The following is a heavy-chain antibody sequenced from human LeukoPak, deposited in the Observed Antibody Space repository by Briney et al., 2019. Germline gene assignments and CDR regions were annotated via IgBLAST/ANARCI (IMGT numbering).Heavy chain of an antibody. CDR1: GFTFSSYS. CDR3: AKEARIVGATRGYFDY. Sequence: GGSLRLSCAASGFTFSSYSMNWVRQAPGKGLEWVSYISSSSSTIYYADSVKGRFTISRDNSKNTLYLQMNSLRADDTAVYYCAKEARIVGATRGYFDYWGQGTLVTVSS. CDR2: ISSSSSTI. J-gene: IGHJ4*02. D-gene: IGHD1-26*01. V-gene: IGHV3-48*01.